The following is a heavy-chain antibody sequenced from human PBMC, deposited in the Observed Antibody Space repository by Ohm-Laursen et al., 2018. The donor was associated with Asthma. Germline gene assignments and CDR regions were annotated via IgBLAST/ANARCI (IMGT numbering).Heavy chain of an antibody. Sequence: SLRLSCAASGFTFSSYAMHWVRQAPGKGLEWVAVISYDGSNKYYADSVKGRFTISRDNSKNTLYLQMNSLRAEDTAVYYCARELWFREVVGWDSWGQGTVVTVSS. CDR1: GFTFSSYA. J-gene: IGHJ4*02. D-gene: IGHD3-10*01. CDR3: ARELWFREVVGWDS. V-gene: IGHV3-30*03. CDR2: ISYDGSNK.